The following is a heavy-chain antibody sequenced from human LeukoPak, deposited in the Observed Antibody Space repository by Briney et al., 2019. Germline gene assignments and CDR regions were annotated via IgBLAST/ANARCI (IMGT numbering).Heavy chain of an antibody. CDR2: IYYSGST. Sequence: SETLSLTCTVSGGSISSNSYYWGWIRQSPGQGLEWIGSIYYSGSTYYNPSLKTRVTISVDTSTHQFSLKLSTVTAADTAVYYCARHAGAYSGSWSPFYYYGMDVWGQGTTVTVSS. J-gene: IGHJ6*02. D-gene: IGHD6-13*01. V-gene: IGHV4-39*01. CDR3: ARHAGAYSGSWSPFYYYGMDV. CDR1: GGSISSNSYY.